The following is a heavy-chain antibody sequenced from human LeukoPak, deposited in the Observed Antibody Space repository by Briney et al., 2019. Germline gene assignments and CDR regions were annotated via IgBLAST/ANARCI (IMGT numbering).Heavy chain of an antibody. D-gene: IGHD1-26*01. CDR1: GYTFTSYG. V-gene: IGHV1-18*01. Sequence: GSSVKVSCRASGYTFTSYGISWVRQAPGQGLEWMGWISAYNGNTNYAQKLQGRVTMTTDTSTSTAYMELRSLRSDDTAVYYCARDRRGSYVDVIDYWGQGTLVTVSS. CDR2: ISAYNGNT. J-gene: IGHJ4*02. CDR3: ARDRRGSYVDVIDY.